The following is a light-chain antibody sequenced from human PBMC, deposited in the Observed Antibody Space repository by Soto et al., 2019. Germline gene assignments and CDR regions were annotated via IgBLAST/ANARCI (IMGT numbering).Light chain of an antibody. V-gene: IGKV3-20*01. CDR1: QSAYSSY. CDR2: GAS. Sequence: ELVLTQSPCTLSLSPGDRATLSCKSSQSAYSSYLSWYQQKPGQAPRLLIYGASNRATGIPDRFSGSGSGTDFTLTISRLEPEDFAVYYCQQYGSSGTFGQGTKVDI. CDR3: QQYGSSGT. J-gene: IGKJ1*01.